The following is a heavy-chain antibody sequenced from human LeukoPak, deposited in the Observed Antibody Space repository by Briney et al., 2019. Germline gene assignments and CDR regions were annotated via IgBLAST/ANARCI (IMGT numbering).Heavy chain of an antibody. CDR1: GYSISSGYY. V-gene: IGHV4-38-2*01. CDR3: ARRVSSSWYYYYYGMDV. CDR2: IYHSGST. D-gene: IGHD6-13*01. Sequence: SETLSLTCAVSGYSISSGYYWGWIRQPPGKGLEWIGSIYHSGSTYYNPSLKSRVTISVDTSKNQFSLKLSSVTAADTAVYYCARRVSSSWYYYYYGMDVWGKGTTVTVSS. J-gene: IGHJ6*04.